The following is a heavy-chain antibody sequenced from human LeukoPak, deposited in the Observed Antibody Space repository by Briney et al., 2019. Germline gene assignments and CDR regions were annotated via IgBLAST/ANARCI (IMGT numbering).Heavy chain of an antibody. CDR2: MNPNSGNT. J-gene: IGHJ4*02. V-gene: IGHV1-8*02. Sequence: ASVKVSCKASGGTFSSYDINWVRQATGQGLEWMGWMNPNSGNTGYAQKFQGRVTMTRNTSISTAYMELSSLRSEDTAVYYCARALRGRDCSGGSCVYYFDYWGQGTLVTVSS. CDR1: GGTFSSYD. D-gene: IGHD2-15*01. CDR3: ARALRGRDCSGGSCVYYFDY.